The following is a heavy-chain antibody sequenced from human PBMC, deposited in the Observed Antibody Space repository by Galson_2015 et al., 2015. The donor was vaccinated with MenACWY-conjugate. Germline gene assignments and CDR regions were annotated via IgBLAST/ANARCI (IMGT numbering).Heavy chain of an antibody. V-gene: IGHV3-7*03. CDR1: GFTFSSYW. J-gene: IGHJ3*02. Sequence: SLRLSCAASGFTFSSYWMSWVRQAPGKGLEWVANIKQDGSEKYYVDSVKGRFTISRDNAKNSLYLQMNSLRAEDTAVYYCARGSYYDILTGEPLGAFDIWGQGTMVTVSS. CDR2: IKQDGSEK. CDR3: ARGSYYDILTGEPLGAFDI. D-gene: IGHD3-9*01.